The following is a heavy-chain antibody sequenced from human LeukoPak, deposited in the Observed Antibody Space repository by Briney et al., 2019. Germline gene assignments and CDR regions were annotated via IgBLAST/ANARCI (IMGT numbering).Heavy chain of an antibody. Sequence: SETLSLTCSVSGGSISSSSYFWGWIRQPPGKGLEWIGSIYYSGSTYSNPSLKSQVTISVDTSKSQFSLKLSSVTAADTAVYYCARDGYTYGSFDYWGQGTLVTVSS. CDR2: IYYSGST. D-gene: IGHD5-18*01. CDR3: ARDGYTYGSFDY. CDR1: GGSISSSSYF. J-gene: IGHJ4*02. V-gene: IGHV4-39*01.